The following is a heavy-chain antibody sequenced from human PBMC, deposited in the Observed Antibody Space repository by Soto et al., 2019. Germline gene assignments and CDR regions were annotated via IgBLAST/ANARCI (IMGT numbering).Heavy chain of an antibody. CDR3: SREGCSGSSWNYYYGMDV. CDR2: INHSGST. CDR1: GGSFSGYY. D-gene: IGHD6-6*01. Sequence: SETLSLTCAVYGGSFSGYYWSWIRQPPGKGLEWIGEINHSGSTNYNPSLKSRVTISVDTSKNQFSLKLSSVTAAETAVYFCSREGCSGSSWNYYYGMDVWGQGTTVTVSS. J-gene: IGHJ6*02. V-gene: IGHV4-34*01.